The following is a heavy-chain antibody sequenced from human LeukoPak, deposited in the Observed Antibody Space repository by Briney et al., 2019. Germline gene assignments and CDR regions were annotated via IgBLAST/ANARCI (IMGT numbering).Heavy chain of an antibody. D-gene: IGHD3-22*01. CDR2: IRYDGSNK. J-gene: IGHJ4*02. V-gene: IGHV3-30*02. CDR3: AKDVGEVITAVFDY. CDR1: GFTFSSYG. Sequence: GGSLRLSCAASGFTFSSYGMHWVRQAPGKGLEWVAFIRYDGSNKFYADSVKGRFTISRDNSKNTLDLQMNSLRAEDTAVYYCAKDVGEVITAVFDYWGQGTLVTVSS.